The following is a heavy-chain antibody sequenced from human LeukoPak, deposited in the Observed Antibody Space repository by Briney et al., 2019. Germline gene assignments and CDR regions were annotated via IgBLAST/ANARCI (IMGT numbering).Heavy chain of an antibody. CDR1: GGSFSGYY. J-gene: IGHJ5*02. V-gene: IGHV4-34*01. Sequence: SETLSLTCAVYGGSFSGYYWSWIRQPPGKGLEWIGEINHSGSTNYNPSLKSRVTISVDTSKNQFSLKLSSVTAADTAVYYCARESVAAAGTGWFDPWGQGTLVTVSS. CDR3: ARESVAAAGTGWFDP. D-gene: IGHD6-13*01. CDR2: INHSGST.